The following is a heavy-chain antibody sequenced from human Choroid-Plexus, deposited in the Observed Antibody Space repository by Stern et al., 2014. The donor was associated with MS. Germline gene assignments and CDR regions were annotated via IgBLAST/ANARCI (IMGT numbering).Heavy chain of an antibody. J-gene: IGHJ4*02. Sequence: VQLVESGGGVAQPGRPLILSCAASGFTFSNFGMHWVRQAPGKGLEWVALISYDGREKYYANSVKGRFTIFRYNSKNTLYMHMNSLRAEDTAVYYCAKDRQWSTYFFDYWGQGSLVTVSS. CDR2: ISYDGREK. CDR3: AKDRQWSTYFFDY. CDR1: GFTFSNFG. V-gene: IGHV3-30*18. D-gene: IGHD2-15*01.